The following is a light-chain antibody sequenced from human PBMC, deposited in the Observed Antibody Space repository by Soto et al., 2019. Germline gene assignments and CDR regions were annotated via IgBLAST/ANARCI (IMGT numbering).Light chain of an antibody. CDR2: AAS. Sequence: DIPMTQSPSSLSASVGDRVTITCRASQSISSYLNWYQQKPGKAPNLLIYAASSLQSGVPSRFSGSASGTDFTLTISTLQPEDVATYYCQQSYSTPRTFGQGTKVEIK. J-gene: IGKJ1*01. CDR3: QQSYSTPRT. V-gene: IGKV1-39*01. CDR1: QSISSY.